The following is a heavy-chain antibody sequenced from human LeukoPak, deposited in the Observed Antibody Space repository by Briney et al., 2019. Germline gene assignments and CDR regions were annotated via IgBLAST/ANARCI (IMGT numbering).Heavy chain of an antibody. CDR2: IYYSGST. CDR3: ARHEWGVTGTSFDP. V-gene: IGHV4-39*01. J-gene: IGHJ5*02. D-gene: IGHD1-7*01. Sequence: PSETLSLTCTVSGGSISSSSYYWGWIPQPPGKGLEWIGSIYYSGSTYYNPSLKSRVTISVDTSKNQSSLKLRSVTAADTAVYYCARHEWGVTGTSFDPWGQGALVTVSS. CDR1: GGSISSSSYY.